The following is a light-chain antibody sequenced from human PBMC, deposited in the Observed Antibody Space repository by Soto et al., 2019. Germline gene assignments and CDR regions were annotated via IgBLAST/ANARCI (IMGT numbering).Light chain of an antibody. CDR3: QQYST. Sequence: DIQMTQSPSTLSASVGDRVTITCRASQSISSWLAWYQQKPGKAPKLLIYKASSLESGVPSRFSGSGSGTEFTLTISSLQPDAFATYYCQQYSTFGQGTKVEIK. V-gene: IGKV1-5*03. J-gene: IGKJ1*01. CDR2: KAS. CDR1: QSISSW.